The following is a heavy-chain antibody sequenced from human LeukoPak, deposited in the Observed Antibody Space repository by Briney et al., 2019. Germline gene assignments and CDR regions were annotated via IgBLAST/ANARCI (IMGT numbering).Heavy chain of an antibody. CDR2: ISSSGGST. V-gene: IGHV3-23*01. D-gene: IGHD6-13*01. CDR3: AKSIIFLIAASGSSDY. J-gene: IGHJ4*02. Sequence: PGGSLRLSCAAYGFTFSSFAMRWVRQAPGEGREWVSAISSSGGSTNYAHSVEVRFTISRDNSNNTLYLQLNSLRADDTAVYYCAKSIIFLIAASGSSDYWGQGTLVTVSS. CDR1: GFTFSSFA.